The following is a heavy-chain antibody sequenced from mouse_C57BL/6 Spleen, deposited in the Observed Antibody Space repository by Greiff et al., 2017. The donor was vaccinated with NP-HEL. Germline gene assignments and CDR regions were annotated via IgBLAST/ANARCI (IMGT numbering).Heavy chain of an antibody. D-gene: IGHD1-1*01. Sequence: EVQLQESGPGLVKPSQSLSLTCSVTGYSITSGYYWNWIRQFPGNKLEWMGYISYDGSNNYNPSLKNRISITRDTSKNQFFLKLNSVTTEDTATYYCAREALYYGSSPAWFAYWGQGTLVTVSA. CDR2: ISYDGSN. CDR1: GYSITSGYY. J-gene: IGHJ3*01. V-gene: IGHV3-6*01. CDR3: AREALYYGSSPAWFAY.